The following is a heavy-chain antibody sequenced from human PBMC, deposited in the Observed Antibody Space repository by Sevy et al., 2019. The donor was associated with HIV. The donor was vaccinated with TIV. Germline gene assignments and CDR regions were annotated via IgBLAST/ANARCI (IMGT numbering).Heavy chain of an antibody. Sequence: GGSLRLSCAASGFTFSDHYMEWVRQAPGKGREWVGRTRNKADSYTTEYAGSVKSRFTITRDDSKNSLYLEMNSLKAVDTAVYYCATLAGIAAAGRGFDYWGQRSLVTVFS. J-gene: IGHJ4*02. V-gene: IGHV3-72*01. D-gene: IGHD6-13*01. CDR3: ATLAGIAAAGRGFDY. CDR2: TRNKADSYTT. CDR1: GFTFSDHY.